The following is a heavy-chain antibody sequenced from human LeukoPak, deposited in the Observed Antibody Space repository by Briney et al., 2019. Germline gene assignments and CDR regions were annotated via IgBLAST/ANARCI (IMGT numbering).Heavy chain of an antibody. J-gene: IGHJ4*02. CDR2: ISGSSYIT. CDR1: GFTFSNYA. Sequence: PGGSLRLSCAASGFTFSNYAMLWVRQAPGKGLEWVSIISGSSYITYYADSVKGRFTISRDNSKNTLYLQMNSLRAEDTALYYCVKGGIAVTGTDSFDYWGQGTLVTVSS. D-gene: IGHD6-19*01. V-gene: IGHV3-23*01. CDR3: VKGGIAVTGTDSFDY.